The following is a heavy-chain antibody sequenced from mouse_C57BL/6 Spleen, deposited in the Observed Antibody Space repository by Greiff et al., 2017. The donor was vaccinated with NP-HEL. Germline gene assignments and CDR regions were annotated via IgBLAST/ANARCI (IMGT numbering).Heavy chain of an antibody. CDR1: GYTFTEYT. Sequence: QVQLQQSGAELVKPGASVKLSCKASGYTFTEYTIHWVKQRSGQGLEWIGWFYPGSGSIKYNEKFKDKATLTADKSSSTVYMELSRVTSEDSAVYFCARHEEDYGSSYVSAWFAYWGQGTLVTVSA. J-gene: IGHJ3*01. CDR3: ARHEEDYGSSYVSAWFAY. V-gene: IGHV1-62-2*01. CDR2: FYPGSGSI. D-gene: IGHD1-1*01.